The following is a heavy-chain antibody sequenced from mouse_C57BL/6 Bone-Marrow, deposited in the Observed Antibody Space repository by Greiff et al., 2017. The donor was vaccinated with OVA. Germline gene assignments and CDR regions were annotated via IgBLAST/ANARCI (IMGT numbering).Heavy chain of an antibody. V-gene: IGHV1-69*01. J-gene: IGHJ4*01. Sequence: VQLQQPGAELVMPGASVKLSCKASGYTFTSYWMHWVKQRPGQGLEWIGEIDPSDSYTNCNQKFKGKSTLTVDKSSSTAYMQLSSLTSEDSAVYYCARFEGLRRGYAMDYWGQGTSVTVSS. CDR2: IDPSDSYT. D-gene: IGHD2-4*01. CDR1: GYTFTSYW. CDR3: ARFEGLRRGYAMDY.